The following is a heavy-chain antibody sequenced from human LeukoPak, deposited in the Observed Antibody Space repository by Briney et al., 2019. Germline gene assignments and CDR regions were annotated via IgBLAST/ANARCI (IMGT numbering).Heavy chain of an antibody. CDR1: GFTFSSYS. CDR2: ISSSSSYI. D-gene: IGHD3-3*01. J-gene: IGHJ3*02. CDR3: ARYYDFWSGYPAYDAFDI. V-gene: IGHV3-21*01. Sequence: GGSLRLSCAASGFTFSSYSMNWVRQAPGKGLEWVSSISSSSSYIYYADSVKGRFTISRDNAKNSLYLQMNSLRAEDTAVYYCARYYDFWSGYPAYDAFDIWGQGTMVTVSS.